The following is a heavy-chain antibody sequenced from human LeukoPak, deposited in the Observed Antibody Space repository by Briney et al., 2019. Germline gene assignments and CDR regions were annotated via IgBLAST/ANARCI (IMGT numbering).Heavy chain of an antibody. D-gene: IGHD1-14*01. CDR3: ARDYRGIP. CDR1: GFTFSNAW. J-gene: IGHJ4*02. Sequence: GGSLRLSCAASGFTFSNAWMSWVRQAPGKGLGWVGRIKRKTDGGTTDYAAPVKGRFTISRDDSKSTLYLQMSSLETEDTAVYYCARDYRGIPGGQGTLVTVSS. CDR2: IKRKTDGGTT. V-gene: IGHV3-15*01.